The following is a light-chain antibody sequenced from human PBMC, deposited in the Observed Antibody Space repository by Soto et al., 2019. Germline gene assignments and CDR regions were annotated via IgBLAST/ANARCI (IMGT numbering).Light chain of an antibody. CDR1: QSVSSSY. Sequence: EIVSTQSPGTLSLSPGARAPLSCRASQSVSSSYLAWYQKKPGQAPKLLIYGASSRARGIPDRFSGSGSGTDFTLTISRLQPEDFAVYYCQQSGSSPQTFGQGTKVDIK. V-gene: IGKV3-20*01. CDR3: QQSGSSPQT. CDR2: GAS. J-gene: IGKJ1*01.